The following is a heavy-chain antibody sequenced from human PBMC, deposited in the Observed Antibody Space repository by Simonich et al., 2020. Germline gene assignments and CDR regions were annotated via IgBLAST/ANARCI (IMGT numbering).Heavy chain of an antibody. D-gene: IGHD7-27*01. CDR2: INPNSGGT. Sequence: QVQLVQSGAEVKKPGASVKVSCKASGYTFTGYYMHWVRQAPGQGLEWRGGINPNSGGTNYEQKFQGRVTMTRDTSISTAYMELSRLRSDDTAVYYCARGALTGDYYYMDVWGKGTTVTVSS. J-gene: IGHJ6*03. CDR3: ARGALTGDYYYMDV. V-gene: IGHV1-2*02. CDR1: GYTFTGYY.